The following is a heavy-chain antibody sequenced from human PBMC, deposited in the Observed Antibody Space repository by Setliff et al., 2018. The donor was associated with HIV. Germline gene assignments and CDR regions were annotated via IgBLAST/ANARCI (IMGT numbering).Heavy chain of an antibody. V-gene: IGHV3-48*03. J-gene: IGHJ6*02. CDR3: ARGRRPVWGMDV. CDR1: GFTFSSYE. D-gene: IGHD3-16*01. CDR2: ISTSGNRI. Sequence: GGSLRLSCAASGFTFSSYEMNWVRQAPGKGLEWVSYISTSGNRIHYADSVKGRFTISRDNAKNSLYLQMNSLRAEDTAVYYCARGRRPVWGMDVWGQGTTVTVSS.